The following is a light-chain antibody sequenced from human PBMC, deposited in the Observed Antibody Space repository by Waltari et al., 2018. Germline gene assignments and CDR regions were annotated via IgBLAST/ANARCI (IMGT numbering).Light chain of an antibody. J-gene: IGLJ2*01. CDR1: RPN. Sequence: QSVLPPPPSASGAPGQRVTISCSGRRPNWYVHLPGRAPQLLIYGGNQRPSGVPARFSGSQSGTSASLAISGLQSDDEGDYYCAAWDDSLKYVAFGGGTKLTVV. CDR2: GGN. V-gene: IGLV1-44*01. CDR3: AAWDDSLKYVA.